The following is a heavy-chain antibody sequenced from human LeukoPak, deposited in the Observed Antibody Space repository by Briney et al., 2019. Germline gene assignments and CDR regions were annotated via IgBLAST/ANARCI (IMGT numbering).Heavy chain of an antibody. D-gene: IGHD2/OR15-2a*01. CDR1: GLTFSGYG. CDR3: AKDSAKKYDDY. J-gene: IGHJ4*02. V-gene: IGHV3-23*01. Sequence: GGSLRLSCAASGLTFSGYGMSWVRQAPGAGLEWVSNIGASGDKTYYADSVKGRFTISRENSKNTLYLQMNSLRAEDTAVYYCAKDSAKKYDDYWGQGTLVTVSS. CDR2: IGASGDKT.